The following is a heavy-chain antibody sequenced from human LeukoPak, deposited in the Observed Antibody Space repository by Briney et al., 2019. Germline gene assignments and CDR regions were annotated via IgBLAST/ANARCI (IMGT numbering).Heavy chain of an antibody. Sequence: SETLSLTCAVYGGSFSGYYWSWIRQPPGKGLEWIGNIYHSGSTYYNPSLKGRVTISVDTSKNQFSLKLSSVTAADTAVYYCARHRALSGVVTAIRRNWFDPWGQGTLVTVSS. CDR2: IYHSGST. CDR3: ARHRALSGVVTAIRRNWFDP. J-gene: IGHJ5*02. D-gene: IGHD2-21*02. V-gene: IGHV4-34*01. CDR1: GGSFSGYY.